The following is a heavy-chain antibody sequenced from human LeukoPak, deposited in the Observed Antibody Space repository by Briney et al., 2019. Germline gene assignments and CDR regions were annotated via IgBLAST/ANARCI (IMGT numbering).Heavy chain of an antibody. CDR1: GFTFSSYS. Sequence: GGSLRLSCAASGFTFSSYSMNWVRQAPGKGLEWVPSISSSSSYIYYADSVKGRFTISRDNAKNSLYLQMNSLRAEDTAVYYCARVNPSSTSCYPFDYWGQGTLVTVSS. CDR2: ISSSSSYI. CDR3: ARVNPSSTSCYPFDY. D-gene: IGHD2-2*01. V-gene: IGHV3-21*01. J-gene: IGHJ4*02.